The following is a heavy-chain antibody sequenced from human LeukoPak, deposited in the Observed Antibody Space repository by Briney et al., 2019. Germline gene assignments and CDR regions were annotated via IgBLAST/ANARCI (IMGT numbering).Heavy chain of an antibody. J-gene: IGHJ4*02. D-gene: IGHD3-16*01. CDR2: MYYSGST. Sequence: TSETLSLTCTVSGGSISNYYWSWIRQPPGKGLEWIGYMYYSGSTYYNPSLKSRVTISVDTSKNQFSLKLSSVIAADTAVYYCASSHPLGSNNDYFTPFDYWGQGTLVTVSS. V-gene: IGHV4-59*01. CDR1: GGSISNYY. CDR3: ASSHPLGSNNDYFTPFDY.